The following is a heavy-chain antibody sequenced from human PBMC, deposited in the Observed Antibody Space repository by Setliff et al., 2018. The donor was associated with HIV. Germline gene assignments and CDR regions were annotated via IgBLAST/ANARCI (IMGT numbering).Heavy chain of an antibody. Sequence: ASVKVSCKGSGYTFTGYYVHWVRLAPGQGLEWMGWINPNVGGTTYAQKFQGRVTMTRDTSISTAYMELSRLTSDDTAVYYCARRGVGTSDAFDLWGQGTMVT. CDR1: GYTFTGYY. V-gene: IGHV1-2*02. J-gene: IGHJ3*01. CDR3: ARRGVGTSDAFDL. D-gene: IGHD2-8*01. CDR2: INPNVGGT.